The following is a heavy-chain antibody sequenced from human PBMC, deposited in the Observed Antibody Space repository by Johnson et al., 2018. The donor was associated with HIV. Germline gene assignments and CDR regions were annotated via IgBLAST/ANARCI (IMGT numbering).Heavy chain of an antibody. V-gene: IGHV3-11*04. J-gene: IGHJ3*02. CDR2: ISSGSGGST. CDR1: GFTFSDYY. D-gene: IGHD6-13*01. CDR3: AKVAVATAAGGVALDI. Sequence: MQLVESGGGLVKPGGSLRLSCAASGFTFSDYYMSWIRQAPGKGLEWVSHISSGSGGSTYYADSVKGRFTISRDNSKSTLYLQMNSLRAEDTAVYYCAKVAVATAAGGVALDIWGPGTMVTVSS.